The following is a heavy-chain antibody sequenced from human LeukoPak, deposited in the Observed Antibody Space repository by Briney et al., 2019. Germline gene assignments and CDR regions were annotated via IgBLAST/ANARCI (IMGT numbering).Heavy chain of an antibody. CDR3: SRGSNDYRDYSFDY. CDR2: TYYRSKWSN. D-gene: IGHD4-17*01. V-gene: IGHV6-1*01. CDR1: GDSVSSNSAA. Sequence: SQTLSLTCAISGDSVSSNSAAWNWIRQSPSRGLEWLGRTYYRSKWSNNYAVSVKGRITINPDTSKNQLSLQLNSVTPDDTAMYYCSRGSNDYRDYSFDYWGQGTLVTVSS. J-gene: IGHJ4*02.